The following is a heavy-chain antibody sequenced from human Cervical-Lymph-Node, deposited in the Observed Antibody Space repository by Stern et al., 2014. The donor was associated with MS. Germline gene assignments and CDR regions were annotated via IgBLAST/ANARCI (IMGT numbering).Heavy chain of an antibody. J-gene: IGHJ4*02. V-gene: IGHV3-15*01. D-gene: IGHD1-26*01. Sequence: VQLVESGGGLVKPGGSLRLSCAASGFTFSNAWMHWVRQGPGQGLEWVGRIKSNTDGGTKDYGAHVTGRLTISRDDSKSTLYLQMNSLKIEDTAVYYCTTALGKGELLDYWGQGTLVTVSS. CDR2: IKSNTDGGTK. CDR3: TTALGKGELLDY. CDR1: GFTFSNAW.